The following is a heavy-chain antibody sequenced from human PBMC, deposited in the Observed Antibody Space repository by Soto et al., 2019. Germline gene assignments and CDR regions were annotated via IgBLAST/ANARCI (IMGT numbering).Heavy chain of an antibody. CDR1: GCTFTSYD. CDR2: MNPNSGNT. J-gene: IGHJ6*02. D-gene: IGHD3-10*01. CDR3: AREGDLPYYYGMDV. V-gene: IGHV1-8*01. Sequence: QVQLVQSGAEVKKPGASVKVSCKASGCTFTSYDINWVRQATGQGLEWMGWMNPNSGNTGYAQKFQGRVTMTRNTSISTAYMELSSLRSEDTAVYYCAREGDLPYYYGMDVWGQGTTVTVSS.